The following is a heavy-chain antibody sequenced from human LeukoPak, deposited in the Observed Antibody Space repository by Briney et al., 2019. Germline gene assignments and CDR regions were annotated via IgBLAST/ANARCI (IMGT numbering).Heavy chain of an antibody. CDR1: GFTFSSYE. CDR3: AKHLFEDGSGSGYFDY. Sequence: PGGSLRLSCAASGFTFSSYEMNWVRQAPGKGLEWVAVIWYEGSNKYYADSVKGRFTISRDNSKNTLYLQMNSLRTEDTAVYYCAKHLFEDGSGSGYFDYWGQGTLVTVSS. D-gene: IGHD3-10*01. V-gene: IGHV3-30*02. CDR2: IWYEGSNK. J-gene: IGHJ4*02.